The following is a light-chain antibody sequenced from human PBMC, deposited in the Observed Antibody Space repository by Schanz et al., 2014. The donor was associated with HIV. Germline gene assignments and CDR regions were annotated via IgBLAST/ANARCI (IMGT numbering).Light chain of an antibody. J-gene: IGKJ2*01. CDR1: QSVSSD. V-gene: IGKV3-15*01. CDR2: AAS. CDR3: QQYYNWTPVT. Sequence: EIVMTQSPATLSVSPGERATLSCRASQSVSSDLAWYQQKPGQAPRLLIYAASTRATGTPARFSGSGSGTEFTLTISSLQSADFAVYYCQQYYNWTPVTFGQGTKLDIK.